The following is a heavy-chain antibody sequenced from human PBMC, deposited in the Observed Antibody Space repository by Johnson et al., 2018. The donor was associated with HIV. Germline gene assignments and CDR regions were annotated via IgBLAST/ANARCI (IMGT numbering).Heavy chain of an antibody. V-gene: IGHV3-9*01. CDR2: ISWTSGSI. Sequence: EVQLVESGGGLVQPGRSLRLSCAASGFTFDDYAMHWVRQAPGKGLEWVSGISWTSGSIGYADSVKGRFTISRDNAKNSLYLQMNSLRVEDTAVYYCARKGSSGFGGIDAFDIWGQGTMVTVSS. J-gene: IGHJ3*02. D-gene: IGHD3-22*01. CDR3: ARKGSSGFGGIDAFDI. CDR1: GFTFDDYA.